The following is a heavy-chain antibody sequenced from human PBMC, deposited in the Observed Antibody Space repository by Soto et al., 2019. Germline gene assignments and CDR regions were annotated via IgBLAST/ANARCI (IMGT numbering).Heavy chain of an antibody. CDR3: ARDAAAGIS. J-gene: IGHJ4*02. V-gene: IGHV4-34*01. CDR2: INHSGST. CDR1: GGSFSGYY. Sequence: TLSLTCAVYGGSFSGYYWSWIRQPPGKGLEWIGEINHSGSTNYNPSLKSRVTISVDTSKNQFSLKLSSVTAADTAVYYCARDAAAGISWGQGTLVTVSA. D-gene: IGHD6-13*01.